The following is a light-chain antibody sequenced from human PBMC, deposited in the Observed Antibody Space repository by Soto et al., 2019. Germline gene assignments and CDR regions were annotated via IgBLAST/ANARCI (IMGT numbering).Light chain of an antibody. CDR3: QPNYRTPIT. CDR2: AAY. J-gene: IGKJ5*01. V-gene: IGKV1-39*01. CDR1: QGIRND. Sequence: IQLTQSTSSLAASLGDRFTSTGLASQGIRNDLGWYQQKPGKASKLLIYAAYSLQSGVTSRFSGSGSGADFTLTISSLQPEDFATYYCQPNYRTPITVGQGTRLEIK.